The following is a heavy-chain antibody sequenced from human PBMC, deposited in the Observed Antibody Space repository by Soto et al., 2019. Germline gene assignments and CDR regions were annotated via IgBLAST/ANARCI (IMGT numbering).Heavy chain of an antibody. CDR2: IYHSGST. Sequence: SETLSHTCAVSGGSISSGGYSWSWIRQPPGKGLEWIGYIYHSGSTYYNPSLKSRVTISVDRSKNQFSLKLSSVTAADTAVYYCASGYCGGDCYYYYYYGMDVWGQGTTVTVSS. CDR3: ASGYCGGDCYYYYYYGMDV. CDR1: GGSISSGGYS. D-gene: IGHD2-21*02. V-gene: IGHV4-30-2*01. J-gene: IGHJ6*02.